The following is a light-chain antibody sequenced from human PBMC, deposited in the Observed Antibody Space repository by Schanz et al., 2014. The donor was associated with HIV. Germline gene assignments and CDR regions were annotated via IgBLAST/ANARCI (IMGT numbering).Light chain of an antibody. V-gene: IGLV2-14*03. CDR1: SSDVGGYNY. CDR3: SSYANTDTVL. Sequence: QSALTQPASVSGSPGQSITISCTGTSSDVGGYNYVSWYQQLPGKAPKLIIYDVSNRPSEISYRFSGSKSGHAASLTVSGLQSEDEADYYCSSYANTDTVLFGGGTKLTVL. J-gene: IGLJ2*01. CDR2: DVS.